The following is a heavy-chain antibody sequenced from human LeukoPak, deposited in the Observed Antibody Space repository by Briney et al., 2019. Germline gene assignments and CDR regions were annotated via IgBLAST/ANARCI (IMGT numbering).Heavy chain of an antibody. J-gene: IGHJ2*01. CDR1: GYPFTTYD. CDR2: MNPSSGYT. Sequence: ASVRVSCKASGYPFTTYDINWVRKATGQGLEWMGWMNPSSGYTGYSQKFQGRVTMTRNTSITTAYMELSSLRSEDTAVYYCARVSDHNWYFDLWGRGTLVTVSS. V-gene: IGHV1-8*01. CDR3: ARVSDHNWYFDL. D-gene: IGHD1-14*01.